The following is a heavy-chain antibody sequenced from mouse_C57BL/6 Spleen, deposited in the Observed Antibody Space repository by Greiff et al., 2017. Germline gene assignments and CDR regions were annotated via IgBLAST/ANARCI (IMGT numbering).Heavy chain of an antibody. V-gene: IGHV1-64*01. D-gene: IGHD2-1*01. J-gene: IGHJ3*01. CDR2: IHPNSGST. CDR3: ARGHGNYGSWFAY. CDR1: GYTFTSYW. Sequence: QVQLQQPGAELVKPGASVKLSCKASGYTFTSYWMHWVKQRPGQGLEWIGMIHPNSGSTNYNEKFKSKATLTVDKSSSTAYMHLSSLTSEDSAVCDCARGHGNYGSWFAYWGQGTLVTVSA.